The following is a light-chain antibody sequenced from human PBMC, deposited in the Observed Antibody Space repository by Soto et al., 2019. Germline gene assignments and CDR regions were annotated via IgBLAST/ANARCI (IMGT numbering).Light chain of an antibody. J-gene: IGKJ3*01. Sequence: EIVLTQSPGTLSLSPGERATLYCRASQSVGSNYLAWYKQKPGQAPRVLIYGASSSATGIPDRFSGSWSGADFTLTISRLEPEDFAVYYCEEYTTSPFTFGPGTKVDIK. CDR1: QSVGSNY. CDR3: EEYTTSPFT. CDR2: GAS. V-gene: IGKV3-20*01.